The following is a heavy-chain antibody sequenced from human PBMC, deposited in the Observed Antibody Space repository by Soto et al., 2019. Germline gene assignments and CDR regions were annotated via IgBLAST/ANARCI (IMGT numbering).Heavy chain of an antibody. CDR1: GGSINNYY. CDR2: IYYSGST. Sequence: SETLSLTCTVSGGSINNYYWSWIRQPPGKGLEWIGYIYYSGSTNYNPSLKSRVTISVDTSKNQFSLKLSSVTAADTAVYYCARLLFGDYWGQGTLVTVSS. CDR3: ARLLFGDY. J-gene: IGHJ4*02. D-gene: IGHD1-26*01. V-gene: IGHV4-59*01.